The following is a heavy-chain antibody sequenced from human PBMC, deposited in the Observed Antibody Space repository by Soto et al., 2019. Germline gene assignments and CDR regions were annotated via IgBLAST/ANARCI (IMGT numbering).Heavy chain of an antibody. D-gene: IGHD1-26*01. J-gene: IGHJ6*02. CDR3: ARGASGYYYYYGMDV. CDR1: GGSISSGGYY. V-gene: IGHV4-31*03. Sequence: SETLSLTCTVSGGSISSGGYYWSWIRQHPGKGLEWIGYIYYSGSTYYNPSLKSRVTISVDTSKNQFSLKLSSVTAADTAVYYCARGASGYYYYYGMDVWGQGTTVT. CDR2: IYYSGST.